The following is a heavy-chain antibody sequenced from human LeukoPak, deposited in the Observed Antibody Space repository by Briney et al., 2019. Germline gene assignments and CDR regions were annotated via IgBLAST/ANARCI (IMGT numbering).Heavy chain of an antibody. CDR3: ARGRSTGYPYYFEY. CDR2: MNPNSGST. CDR1: GYTFTSYD. Sequence: ASVKVSCKASGYTFTSYDINWVRQATGQGLEWMGWMNPNSGSTGYAQKFQGRVTITRNASISTAYMELSGLRSEDTAVYYCARGRSTGYPYYFEYWGQGTLVTVSS. D-gene: IGHD5-12*01. V-gene: IGHV1-8*03. J-gene: IGHJ4*02.